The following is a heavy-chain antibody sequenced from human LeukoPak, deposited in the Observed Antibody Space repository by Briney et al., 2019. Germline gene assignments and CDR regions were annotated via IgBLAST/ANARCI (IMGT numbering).Heavy chain of an antibody. CDR3: ARGKGYCSGGSCYHY. Sequence: PGGSLRLSCAASGFTLSTYGMHWVRQAPGKGLEWVAFIRYDGSNKYYADSVKGRFTISRDNSKNTLYLQMNSLRAEDTAVYYCARGKGYCSGGSCYHYWGQGTLVTVSS. CDR1: GFTLSTYG. CDR2: IRYDGSNK. V-gene: IGHV3-30*02. D-gene: IGHD2-15*01. J-gene: IGHJ4*02.